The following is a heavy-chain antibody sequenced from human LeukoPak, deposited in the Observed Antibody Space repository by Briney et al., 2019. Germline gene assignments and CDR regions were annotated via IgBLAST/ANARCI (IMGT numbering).Heavy chain of an antibody. V-gene: IGHV3-23*01. J-gene: IGHJ6*03. CDR3: AKDHSSSSPYYMDV. CDR2: ISGSGGST. D-gene: IGHD6-13*01. Sequence: PGGSLRLSCAASGFTFSSYAMGWVRQAPGKGLEWVSAISGSGGSTYYADSVKGRFTISRDNSKNTLYLQMNSLRAEDTAVYYCAKDHSSSSPYYMDVWGKGTTVTVSS. CDR1: GFTFSSYA.